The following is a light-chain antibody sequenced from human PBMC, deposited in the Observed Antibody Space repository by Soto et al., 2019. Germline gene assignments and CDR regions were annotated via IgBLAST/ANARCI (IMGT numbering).Light chain of an antibody. J-gene: IGKJ5*01. Sequence: DLQISQSPSTLAASVVDREAIACRASQSIKSWLAWYQQKPGKAPKLLIYEASSLESGVPSRFGGSGSGTEFTLTISSLQPDDFVTYYCQQYVNYPYTFGQGTRLEIK. CDR3: QQYVNYPYT. CDR1: QSIKSW. CDR2: EAS. V-gene: IGKV1-5*03.